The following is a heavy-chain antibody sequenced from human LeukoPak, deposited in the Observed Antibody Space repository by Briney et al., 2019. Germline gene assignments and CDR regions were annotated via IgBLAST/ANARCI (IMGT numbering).Heavy chain of an antibody. Sequence: SETLSLTCTVSGGSVSSGSYYWSWIRQPPGKGLEWIGYIYYSRSTNYNPSLKSRVTISVDTSKNQFSLKLSSVTAADTVVYYCAREIDRYCSSTSCSYFDYWGQGTLVTVSS. CDR3: AREIDRYCSSTSCSYFDY. V-gene: IGHV4-61*01. CDR2: IYYSRST. CDR1: GGSVSSGSYY. J-gene: IGHJ4*02. D-gene: IGHD2-2*01.